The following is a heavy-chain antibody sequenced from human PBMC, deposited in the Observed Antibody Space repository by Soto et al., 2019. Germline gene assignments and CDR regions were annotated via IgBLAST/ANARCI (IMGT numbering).Heavy chain of an antibody. D-gene: IGHD3-10*01. V-gene: IGHV4-59*01. Sequence: SETLSLTCTVSGGSISSYYWSWIRQPPGKGLEWIGYIYYSGSTNYNPSLKSRVTISVDTSKNQFSLKLSSVTAADTAVYYCASWGSGSGSYYDAFDIWGQGTMVTVSS. CDR2: IYYSGST. CDR1: GGSISSYY. CDR3: ASWGSGSGSYYDAFDI. J-gene: IGHJ3*02.